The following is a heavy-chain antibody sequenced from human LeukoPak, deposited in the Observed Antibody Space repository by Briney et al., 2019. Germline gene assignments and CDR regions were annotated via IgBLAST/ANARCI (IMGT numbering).Heavy chain of an antibody. CDR1: GFTFSSYA. CDR2: ISGSGGST. J-gene: IGHJ4*02. CDR3: ATRHKITMIVVDFDY. V-gene: IGHV3-23*01. Sequence: GGSLRLSCAASGFTFSSYAMSWVRQAPGKGLEWVSAISGSGGSTYYADSVKGRFTISRDNSKNTLYPQMNSLRAEDTAVYYCATRHKITMIVVDFDYWGQGTLVTVSS. D-gene: IGHD3-22*01.